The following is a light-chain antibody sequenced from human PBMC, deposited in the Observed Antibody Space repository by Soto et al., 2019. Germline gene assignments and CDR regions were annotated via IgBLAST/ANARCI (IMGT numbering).Light chain of an antibody. J-gene: IGLJ2*01. V-gene: IGLV2-23*01. CDR2: EGS. Sequence: QSALTQPASVSGSPGQSITISCTGTSSDVGSYNLVSWYQHHPGKAPKLMIYEGSKRPSGVSNRFSGSKSGNTASLTISGLQAEDEADYYCCSYAGSSTWVFGGGTKLT. CDR3: CSYAGSSTWV. CDR1: SSDVGSYNL.